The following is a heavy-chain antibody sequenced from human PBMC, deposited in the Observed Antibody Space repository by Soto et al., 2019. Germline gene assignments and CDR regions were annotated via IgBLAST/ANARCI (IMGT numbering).Heavy chain of an antibody. J-gene: IGHJ4*02. D-gene: IGHD3-10*01. CDR2: IKSKTDGGTT. CDR1: GFTFSNAW. Sequence: PGGSLRLSCAASGFTFSNAWMSWVRQAPGKGLEWVGRIKSKTDGGTTDYAAPVKGRFTISRDDSKNTLYLQMNSLKTEDTAVYYCTIVLLWFGELFGIFAYWGRGTLVPVSS. CDR3: TIVLLWFGELFGIFAY. V-gene: IGHV3-15*01.